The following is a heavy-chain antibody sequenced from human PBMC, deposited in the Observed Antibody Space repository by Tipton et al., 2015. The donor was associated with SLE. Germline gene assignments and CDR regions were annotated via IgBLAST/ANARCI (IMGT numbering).Heavy chain of an antibody. CDR2: INHSGST. CDR1: GGSFGGYY. CDR3: ARERIEEYGGKENWIDP. Sequence: TLSLTCAVYGGSFGGYYWSWLRQSPGKGLEWIGEINHSGSTNYNPSLKSRVTISVDRSNNQFSLNLSSVTAADTAVYYCARERIEEYGGKENWIDPWGQGTLVTVSS. V-gene: IGHV4-34*01. J-gene: IGHJ5*02. D-gene: IGHD4/OR15-4a*01.